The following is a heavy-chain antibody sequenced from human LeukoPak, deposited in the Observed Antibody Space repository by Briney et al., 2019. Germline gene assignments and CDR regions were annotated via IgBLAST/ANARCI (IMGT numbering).Heavy chain of an antibody. J-gene: IGHJ2*01. D-gene: IGHD4-17*01. CDR3: ARDTGWYFDL. CDR1: EFSVSANY. Sequence: AGGSLRLSCAASEFSVSANYMSWVRQAPGKGLEWVSVIYSGGSTFYADSVKGRFTISRDNAKNTVFLQMISLRAEDTAVYYCARDTGWYFDLWGRGTLVTVSS. V-gene: IGHV3-53*01. CDR2: IYSGGST.